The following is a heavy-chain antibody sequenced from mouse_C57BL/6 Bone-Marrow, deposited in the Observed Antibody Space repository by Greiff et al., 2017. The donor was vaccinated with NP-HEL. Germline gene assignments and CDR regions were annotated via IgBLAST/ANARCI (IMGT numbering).Heavy chain of an antibody. CDR2: IDPSDSET. Sequence: QVQLKQPGAELVRPGSSVKLSCKASGYTFTSYWMHWVKQRPIQGLEWIGNIDPSDSETHYNQKFKDKATLTVDKSSSTAYMQLSSLTSEDSAVYYCAREGPYYYGSTPFAYWGQGTLVTVSA. V-gene: IGHV1-52*01. CDR3: AREGPYYYGSTPFAY. D-gene: IGHD1-1*01. J-gene: IGHJ3*01. CDR1: GYTFTSYW.